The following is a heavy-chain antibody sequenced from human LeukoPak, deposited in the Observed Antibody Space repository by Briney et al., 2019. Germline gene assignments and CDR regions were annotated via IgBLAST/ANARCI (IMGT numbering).Heavy chain of an antibody. CDR2: IYYSGST. D-gene: IGHD4-17*01. CDR3: ARHRKVTTPFDY. V-gene: IGHV4-30-4*08. Sequence: SETLSLTCTVSGGSISSGDYYWSWIRQPPGKGLEWIGYIYYSGSTYYNPSLKSRVTISVDTSKNQFSLKLSSVTAADTAVYYCARHRKVTTPFDYWGQGTLVTVSS. J-gene: IGHJ4*02. CDR1: GGSISSGDYY.